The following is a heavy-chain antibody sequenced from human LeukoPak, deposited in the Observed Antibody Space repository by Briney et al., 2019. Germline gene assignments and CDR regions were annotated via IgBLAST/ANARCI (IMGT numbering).Heavy chain of an antibody. CDR3: TTDKYYDSSGYYGY. Sequence: NAGGSLRLSCAASGFTFSNAWMSWVRQAPGKGLEWVGRIKSKTDGGTTDYAAPVKGRFTISRDDSKNTLYLQMNSLKTEDTAVYYCTTDKYYDSSGYYGYWGQGTLVTVSS. D-gene: IGHD3-22*01. J-gene: IGHJ4*02. CDR1: GFTFSNAW. CDR2: IKSKTDGGTT. V-gene: IGHV3-15*01.